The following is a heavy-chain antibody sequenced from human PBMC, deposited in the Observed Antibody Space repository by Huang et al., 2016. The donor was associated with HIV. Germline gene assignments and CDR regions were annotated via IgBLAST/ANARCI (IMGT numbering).Heavy chain of an antibody. Sequence: EVPLVESGGGLVKPGGSLRLSCAASGFTFNTYSMNCVRQAPGKGLEWVSSISSSSNYIYYADSVKCRCTISRDNAKNSLYLQMNSLRAEDTAVYYCARDHSSWYSDYWGQGTLVTVSS. V-gene: IGHV3-21*01. CDR3: ARDHSSWYSDY. CDR2: ISSSSNYI. D-gene: IGHD6-13*01. CDR1: GFTFNTYS. J-gene: IGHJ4*02.